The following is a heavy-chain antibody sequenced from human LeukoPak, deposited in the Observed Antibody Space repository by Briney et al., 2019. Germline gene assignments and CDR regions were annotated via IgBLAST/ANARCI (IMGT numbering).Heavy chain of an antibody. CDR2: IYYSGST. V-gene: IGHV4-39*01. D-gene: IGHD3-10*01. CDR3: ACIPRGVIDY. Sequence: SETLSPTCTVSGGSISSSSYYWGWIRQPPGKGLEWIGSIYYSGSTYYNPSLKSRVTISVDTSKNQFSLKLSSVTAADTAVYYCACIPRGVIDYWGQGTLVTVSS. CDR1: GGSISSSSYY. J-gene: IGHJ4*02.